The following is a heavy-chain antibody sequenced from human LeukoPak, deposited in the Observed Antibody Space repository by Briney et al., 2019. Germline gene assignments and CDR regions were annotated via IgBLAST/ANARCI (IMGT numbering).Heavy chain of an antibody. CDR2: IWYDGSNK. CDR3: AKDIAVAGGVFDY. D-gene: IGHD6-19*01. CDR1: GFTFSSYG. Sequence: GGSLRLSCAASGFTFSSYGMHWVRQAPGKGLEWVAVIWYDGSNKYYADSVKGRFTISRDNSKNTLYLQMNSLRAEDTAVYYCAKDIAVAGGVFDYWGQGTLVTVSS. J-gene: IGHJ4*02. V-gene: IGHV3-30*02.